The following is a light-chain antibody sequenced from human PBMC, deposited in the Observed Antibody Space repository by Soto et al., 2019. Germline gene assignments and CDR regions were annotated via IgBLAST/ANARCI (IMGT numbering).Light chain of an antibody. CDR2: GAS. Sequence: EIVMTQSPGTLSVSPGERATLSCRASQSVNSNLAWYQQKFGQAPRLLIYGASTRATGIPARFSGSGSGTEFTLTISSLQSEDFAVYYCHQYNSWPPYTFGQGTKVEFK. CDR1: QSVNSN. CDR3: HQYNSWPPYT. J-gene: IGKJ2*01. V-gene: IGKV3-15*01.